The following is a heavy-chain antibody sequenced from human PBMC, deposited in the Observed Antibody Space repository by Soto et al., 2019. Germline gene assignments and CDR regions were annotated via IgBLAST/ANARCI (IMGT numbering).Heavy chain of an antibody. D-gene: IGHD6-6*01. CDR1: GGSISSYY. J-gene: IGHJ4*02. CDR2: IYYSGST. CDR3: ARVRGEYSSSYEAGDLLGFDY. V-gene: IGHV4-59*01. Sequence: SETLSLTCTVSGGSISSYYWSWIRQPPGKGLEWIGYIYYSGSTNYNPSLKSRVTISVDTSKNQFSLKLSSVTAADTAVYYCARVRGEYSSSYEAGDLLGFDYWGQGTLVTVSS.